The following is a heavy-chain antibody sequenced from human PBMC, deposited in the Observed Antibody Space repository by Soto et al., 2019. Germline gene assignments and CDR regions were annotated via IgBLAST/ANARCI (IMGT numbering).Heavy chain of an antibody. V-gene: IGHV4-39*01. Sequence: ASETLSLTCTVFGGSISSSSYYWGWIRQPPGKGLEWIGSIYYSGSTYYNPSLKSRVTISVDTSKNQFSLKLSSVTAADTAVYYCTNGVCSINFDYWGQGTLVTVSS. J-gene: IGHJ4*02. D-gene: IGHD2-8*01. CDR3: TNGVCSINFDY. CDR1: GGSISSSSYY. CDR2: IYYSGST.